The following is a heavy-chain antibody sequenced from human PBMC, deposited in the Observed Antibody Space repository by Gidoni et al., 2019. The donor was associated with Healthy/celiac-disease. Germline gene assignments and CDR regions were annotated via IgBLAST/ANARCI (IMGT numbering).Heavy chain of an antibody. Sequence: QVQLVESGGGVVQPGRSLRLSCAASGFTFSSYGMHWVRQAPGKGLEWVAVIGYDGSNKYYADSVKGRFTISRDNSKNTLYLQMNSLRAEDTAVYYCARKWGGAFDIWGQGTMVTVSS. CDR1: GFTFSSYG. D-gene: IGHD2-8*01. J-gene: IGHJ3*02. CDR2: IGYDGSNK. V-gene: IGHV3-33*01. CDR3: ARKWGGAFDI.